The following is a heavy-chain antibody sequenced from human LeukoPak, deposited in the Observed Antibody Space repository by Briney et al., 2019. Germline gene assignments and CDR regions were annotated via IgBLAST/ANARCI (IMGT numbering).Heavy chain of an antibody. Sequence: GGSLRLSCAASGFTFSSYEMNWVRQAPGKGLEWVSYISSSGSTIYYADSVKGRFTISRDNAKNSLYLQMNSLRAEDTAVYYCARGRNYYYDSSGYYINYYYYYMDVWGKGTTVTISS. J-gene: IGHJ6*03. CDR1: GFTFSSYE. D-gene: IGHD3-22*01. CDR3: ARGRNYYYDSSGYYINYYYYYMDV. CDR2: ISSSGSTI. V-gene: IGHV3-48*03.